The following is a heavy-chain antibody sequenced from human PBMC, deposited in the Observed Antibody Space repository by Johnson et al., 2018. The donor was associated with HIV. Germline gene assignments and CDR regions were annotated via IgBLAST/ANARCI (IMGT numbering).Heavy chain of an antibody. CDR1: GFTFDDYA. Sequence: VQLVESGGGLVQPGRSLRLSCAASGFTFDDYAMHWVRQVPGKGLEWVSGISWNSGSIDYADSVKGRFTISRDNAKNSLYLQMNSLRAEDTAVYYCANPTGSDAFDIWGQGTMVTVSS. D-gene: IGHD1-1*01. CDR2: ISWNSGSI. CDR3: ANPTGSDAFDI. J-gene: IGHJ3*02. V-gene: IGHV3-9*01.